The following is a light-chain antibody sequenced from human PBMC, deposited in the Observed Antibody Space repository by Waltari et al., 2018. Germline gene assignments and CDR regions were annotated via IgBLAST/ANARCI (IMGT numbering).Light chain of an antibody. J-gene: IGLJ1*01. CDR3: CSYAPGNTYV. Sequence: QSALTQPASVAGSPGQSITISCTGTSSDVVSYNLVSWYQQSPGKAPKLMILSDRFSGSKSDNTASLTISGLQAEDEADYYCCSYAPGNTYVFGTGTKVTVL. V-gene: IGLV2-23*01. CDR1: SSDVVSYNL.